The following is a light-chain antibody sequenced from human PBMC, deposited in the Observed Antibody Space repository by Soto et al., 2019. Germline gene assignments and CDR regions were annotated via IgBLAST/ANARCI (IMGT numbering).Light chain of an antibody. V-gene: IGLV1-40*01. CDR1: SSNIGAGYD. J-gene: IGLJ2*01. CDR3: LSFDSSLSVV. CDR2: GNT. Sequence: QSVLTQPPSVSGAPGQRVTISCTGSSSNIGAGYDVHWYQQLSGRAPKLLIYGNTNRPSGVPDRFSGSKSGTSASRAITGLQAEDEADYYCLSFDSSLSVVFGGGTKVTVL.